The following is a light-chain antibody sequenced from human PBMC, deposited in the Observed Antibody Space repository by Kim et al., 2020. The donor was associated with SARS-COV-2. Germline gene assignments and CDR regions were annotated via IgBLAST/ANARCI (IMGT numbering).Light chain of an antibody. Sequence: LSPGERATLSCRASQSISTFLAWYQQRLGQAPKRLIYDTSKRAAGVPARFSASGSGTDFTLTISSLEPDDFATYYCQQRYSWPRTFGQGTKVDIK. CDR2: DTS. V-gene: IGKV3-11*01. CDR3: QQRYSWPRT. J-gene: IGKJ1*01. CDR1: QSISTF.